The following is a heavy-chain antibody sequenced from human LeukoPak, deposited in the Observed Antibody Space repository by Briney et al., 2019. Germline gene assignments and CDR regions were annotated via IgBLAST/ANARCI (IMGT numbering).Heavy chain of an antibody. CDR3: ARVFSNPVAVDY. Sequence: PSETLSLTCTVSGGSISSYYRSWIRQPPGKGLEWIGYIYYSGSTNYNPSLKSRVTISVDTSKNQFSLKLSSVTAADTAVYYCARVFSNPVAVDYWGQGTLVTVSS. D-gene: IGHD3-3*02. V-gene: IGHV4-59*01. CDR2: IYYSGST. CDR1: GGSISSYY. J-gene: IGHJ4*02.